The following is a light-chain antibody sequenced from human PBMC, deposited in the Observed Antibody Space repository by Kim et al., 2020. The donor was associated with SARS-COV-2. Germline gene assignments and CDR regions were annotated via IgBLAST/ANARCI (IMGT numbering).Light chain of an antibody. J-gene: IGKJ4*01. CDR3: MQGTQLT. CDR2: KFS. CDR1: QSLVHSDGNTY. Sequence: DVMMTQSPLSLPVTLGQPASISCRSSQSLVHSDGNTYLNWFHQRPGQSPRRQIYKFSNRDSGVPDRFSGSGSGTDFTLKISRVEAEDVGVYYCMQGTQLTFGGGTKVDIK. V-gene: IGKV2-30*02.